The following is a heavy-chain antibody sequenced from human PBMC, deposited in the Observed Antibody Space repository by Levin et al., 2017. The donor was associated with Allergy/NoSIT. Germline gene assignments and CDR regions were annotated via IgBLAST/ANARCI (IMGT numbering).Heavy chain of an antibody. Sequence: SETLSLTCTVSGGSITNYYWSWIRQPPGKGLEWIGYIYYSGSTNYNPSLKSRVTISVDTSKNQFSLKLSSVTAADSAVYYCARDQTVAAAGGGHYYYGMDGWGQGTTVTVSS. J-gene: IGHJ6*02. D-gene: IGHD6-13*01. CDR2: IYYSGST. V-gene: IGHV4-59*01. CDR3: ARDQTVAAAGGGHYYYGMDG. CDR1: GGSITNYY.